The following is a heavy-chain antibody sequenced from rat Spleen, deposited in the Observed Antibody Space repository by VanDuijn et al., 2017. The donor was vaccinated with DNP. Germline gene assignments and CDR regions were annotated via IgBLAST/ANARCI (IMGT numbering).Heavy chain of an antibody. D-gene: IGHD1-4*01. CDR2: ISYDGSST. Sequence: EVQLVESGGGLVQPGRSLKLSCAVSGITFSDYYMAWVRQAPTKGLEWVATISYDGSSTYYRDSVKGRFTMSRDNAKSTLYLQMDSLRSEDTATYYCASRPPPTRGPFDYWGQGVTVTVSS. J-gene: IGHJ2*01. CDR3: ASRPPPTRGPFDY. CDR1: GITFSDYY. V-gene: IGHV5-7*01.